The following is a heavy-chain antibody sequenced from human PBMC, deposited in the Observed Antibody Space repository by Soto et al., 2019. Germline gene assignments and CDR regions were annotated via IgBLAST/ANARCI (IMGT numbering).Heavy chain of an antibody. D-gene: IGHD2-15*01. V-gene: IGHV3-74*01. J-gene: IGHJ5*02. CDR1: GFTFSSYW. CDR3: ARGCTDVGVVAATPGDNWFAA. CDR2: INSDGSST. Sequence: EVQLVESGGGLVQPGGSLRLSCAASGFTFSSYWMHWVRQAPGKGLVWFSRINSDGSSTSYADSLKGRFTISRDNAKNKLYLQMNGLRAEDTAMYYCARGCTDVGVVAATPGDNWFAAWGQGTLVTFAA.